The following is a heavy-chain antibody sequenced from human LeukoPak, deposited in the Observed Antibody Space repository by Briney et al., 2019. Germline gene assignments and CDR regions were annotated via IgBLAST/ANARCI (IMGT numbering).Heavy chain of an antibody. D-gene: IGHD4-23*01. CDR3: ARVVPVGGNDY. CDR1: GYSISSGYR. J-gene: IGHJ4*02. CDR2: IFRAGNT. V-gene: IGHV4-38-2*01. Sequence: PSETLSLTCAVSGYSISSGYRGGWIRQPPGKGPEWLGTIFRAGNTYYDPSLKSRVTISVDTSRNQFSLKLSSVTAADTAMYYCARVVPVGGNDYWGQGTLVTVSS.